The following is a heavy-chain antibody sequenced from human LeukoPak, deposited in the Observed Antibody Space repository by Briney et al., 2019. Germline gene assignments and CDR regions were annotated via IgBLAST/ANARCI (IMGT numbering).Heavy chain of an antibody. D-gene: IGHD1-7*01. Sequence: NPSETLSLTCTVSGVSITSSDYYWAWIRQSPGKGLEWIGRFFYSVNTYYNPSLKSRVTISVDTSNNQLSLKLSYVTAADTAVYYCARGRNWKYLSHFDYWGQGTLVTVSS. CDR1: GVSITSSDYY. CDR2: FFYSVNT. CDR3: ARGRNWKYLSHFDY. J-gene: IGHJ4*02. V-gene: IGHV4-39*07.